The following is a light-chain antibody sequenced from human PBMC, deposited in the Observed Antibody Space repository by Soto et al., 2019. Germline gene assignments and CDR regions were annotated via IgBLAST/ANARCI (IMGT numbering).Light chain of an antibody. J-gene: IGKJ5*01. Sequence: IVLTQSPGTLSLSPGETATLSCRASQSVSSNNLAWYHQKPGQTPRLLIYGASSRATGIPDRFSGSGSGTDFTLTISRLEPEDFVVYYCQQYDNSITFGQGTRLEIE. V-gene: IGKV3-20*01. CDR3: QQYDNSIT. CDR2: GAS. CDR1: QSVSSNN.